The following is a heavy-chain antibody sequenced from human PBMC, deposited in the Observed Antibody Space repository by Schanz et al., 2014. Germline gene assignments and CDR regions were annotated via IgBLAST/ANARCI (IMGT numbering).Heavy chain of an antibody. CDR2: MNPTTGNR. D-gene: IGHD4-17*01. CDR3: ASRYGDRPL. Sequence: QVQLVQSGAEVKKPGASVRVSCKASGYSFTTYDVNWVRQATGQGLEWMGWMNPTTGNRGYAQNFQGRVTMTRDTSLKTAYMEMTDLKFEDAGLYYGASRYGDRPLWGQGTLIAVSS. J-gene: IGHJ4*02. V-gene: IGHV1-8*01. CDR1: GYSFTTYD.